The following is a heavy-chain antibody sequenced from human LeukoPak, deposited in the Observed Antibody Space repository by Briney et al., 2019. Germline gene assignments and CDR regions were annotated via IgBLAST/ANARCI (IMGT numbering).Heavy chain of an antibody. CDR3: ARDRLGRGSDY. CDR1: GFTFSGYA. V-gene: IGHV3-30-3*01. Sequence: GGSLRLSCAASGFTFSGYAMHWVRQAPGKGLEWVAVISYDGSNKYYADSVKGRFTISRDNSKNTLYLQMNSLRAEDTAVYYCARDRLGRGSDYWGQGTLVTVSS. J-gene: IGHJ4*02. CDR2: ISYDGSNK. D-gene: IGHD3-10*01.